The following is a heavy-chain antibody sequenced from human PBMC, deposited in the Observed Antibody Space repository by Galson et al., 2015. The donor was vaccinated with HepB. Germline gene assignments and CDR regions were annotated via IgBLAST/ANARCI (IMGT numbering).Heavy chain of an antibody. V-gene: IGHV3-30-3*01. CDR1: GFTFSSYA. CDR2: ISYDGSNK. CDR3: ARDPGIFGVVIEGWFDP. J-gene: IGHJ5*02. Sequence: SLRLSCAASGFTFSSYAMHWVRQAPGKGLEWVAVISYDGSNKYYADSVKGRFTISRDNSKNTLYLQMNSLRAEDTAVYYCARDPGIFGVVIEGWFDPWGQGTLVTVSS. D-gene: IGHD3-3*01.